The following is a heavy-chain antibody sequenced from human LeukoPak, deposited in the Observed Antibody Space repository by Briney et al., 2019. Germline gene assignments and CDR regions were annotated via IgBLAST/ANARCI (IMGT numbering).Heavy chain of an antibody. D-gene: IGHD1-26*01. V-gene: IGHV3-23*01. J-gene: IGHJ4*02. CDR1: GFTFSSYA. Sequence: GGSLRLSCAASGFTFSSYAMSWVRQAPGKGLEWVSTISGSGGSTYYADSVKGRLSISRDNSKNTLYLQMSSLTAADTAVYYCAKDRSIGTYYTFDHWGQGTLVTVSS. CDR3: AKDRSIGTYYTFDH. CDR2: ISGSGGST.